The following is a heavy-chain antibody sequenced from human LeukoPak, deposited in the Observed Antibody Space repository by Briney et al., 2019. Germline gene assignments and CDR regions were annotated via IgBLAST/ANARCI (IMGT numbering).Heavy chain of an antibody. CDR3: AKPGVGDFWSGYSSLDC. CDR1: GFTFSSYA. J-gene: IGHJ4*02. D-gene: IGHD3-3*01. Sequence: PGGSLRLSCAASGFTFSSYAMNWVRQAPGKGLEWVSGISGSGGSTYHADSVKGRFTISRDNSKNTLYLQMDSLRAEDTAVYYCAKPGVGDFWSGYSSLDCWGQGTVVTVSS. V-gene: IGHV3-23*01. CDR2: ISGSGGST.